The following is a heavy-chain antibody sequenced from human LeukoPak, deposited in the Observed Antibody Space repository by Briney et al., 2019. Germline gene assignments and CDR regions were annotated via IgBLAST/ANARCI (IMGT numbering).Heavy chain of an antibody. CDR1: GYTFTGYY. V-gene: IGHV1-2*02. CDR3: ARVVPRLAHAFDI. D-gene: IGHD2-2*01. CDR2: INSNSGGT. J-gene: IGHJ3*02. Sequence: ASVTVSCTASGYTFTGYYMHWVRQAPGQGLEWMGWINSNSGGTNYAQKFQGRVTMTRDTSISTAYMELSRLRSDDTAVYYCARVVPRLAHAFDIWGQGTMVTVSS.